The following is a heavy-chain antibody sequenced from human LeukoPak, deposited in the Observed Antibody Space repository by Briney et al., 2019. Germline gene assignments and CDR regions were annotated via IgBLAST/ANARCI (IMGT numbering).Heavy chain of an antibody. J-gene: IGHJ4*02. Sequence: SETLSLTCAVYGGSFSGYYWSWIRQPPGKGLEWIGEINHSGSTNYNPSLKGRVTISVDTSKNQFSLKLSSVTAADTAVYYCARGRYYDSSGYYYGYWGQGTLVTVSS. D-gene: IGHD3-22*01. V-gene: IGHV4-34*01. CDR3: ARGRYYDSSGYYYGY. CDR1: GGSFSGYY. CDR2: INHSGST.